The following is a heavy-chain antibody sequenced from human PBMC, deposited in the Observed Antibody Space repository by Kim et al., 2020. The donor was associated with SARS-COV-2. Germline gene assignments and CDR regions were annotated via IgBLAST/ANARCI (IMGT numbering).Heavy chain of an antibody. V-gene: IGHV1-58*01. CDR2: IVVGSGNT. CDR3: AAAYYDFWSGLFSAFDYYYYGMDV. J-gene: IGHJ6*02. D-gene: IGHD3-3*01. CDR1: GFTFTSSA. Sequence: SMKVSCKASGFTFTSSAVQWVRQARGQRLEWIGWIVVGSGNTNYAQKFQERVTITRDMSTSTAYMELSSLRSEDTAVYYCAAAYYDFWSGLFSAFDYYYYGMDVWGQGTTVTVSS.